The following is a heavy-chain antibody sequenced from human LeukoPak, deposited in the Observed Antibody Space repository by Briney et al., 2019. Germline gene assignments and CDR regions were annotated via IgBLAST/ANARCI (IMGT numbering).Heavy chain of an antibody. Sequence: GGSLRLSCAASGFTVSTNHMSWVRQAPGKGLEWVSVIYSGGSTYYADSVKGRFTISRDNSKNTLYLQTNSLRAEDTAVYYCASGPRGYSYGYLDYWGQGTLVTVSS. CDR2: IYSGGST. V-gene: IGHV3-53*01. J-gene: IGHJ4*02. CDR1: GFTVSTNH. CDR3: ASGPRGYSYGYLDY. D-gene: IGHD5-18*01.